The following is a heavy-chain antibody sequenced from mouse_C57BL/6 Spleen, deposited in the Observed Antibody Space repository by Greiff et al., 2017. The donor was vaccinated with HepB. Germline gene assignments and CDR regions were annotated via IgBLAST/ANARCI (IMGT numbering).Heavy chain of an antibody. D-gene: IGHD1-1*01. CDR1: GYSITSGYY. V-gene: IGHV3-6*01. J-gene: IGHJ1*03. CDR3: ARYHYGSYWYFDV. Sequence: EVKLQESGPGLVKPSQSLSLTCSVTGYSITSGYYWNWMRQFPGNKLEWMGYISYDGSNNYNPSLKNRISITRDTSKNQFFLKLNSVTTEDTATYYCARYHYGSYWYFDVWGTGTTVTVSS. CDR2: ISYDGSN.